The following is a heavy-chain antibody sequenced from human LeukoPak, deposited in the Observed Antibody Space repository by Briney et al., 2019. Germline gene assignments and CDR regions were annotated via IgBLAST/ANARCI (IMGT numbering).Heavy chain of an antibody. V-gene: IGHV7-4-1*02. Sequence: ASVKVSCKASGYTFTGYYMHWVRQAPGQGLEWMGWINTNTGNPTYAQGFTGRFVFSLDTSVSTAYLQISSLKAEDTAVYYCAREGVLRYFDWLRGEVHAFDIWGQGTMVTVSS. CDR3: AREGVLRYFDWLRGEVHAFDI. CDR1: GYTFTGYY. D-gene: IGHD3-9*01. J-gene: IGHJ3*02. CDR2: INTNTGNP.